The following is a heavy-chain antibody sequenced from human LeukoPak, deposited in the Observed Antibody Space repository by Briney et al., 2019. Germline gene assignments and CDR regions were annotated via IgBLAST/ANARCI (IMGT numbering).Heavy chain of an antibody. D-gene: IGHD3-16*02. CDR2: IIRGGGT. V-gene: IGHV3-66*01. Sequence: GGSLTLSCAASGLTVSTNYVSWVRRAPGKGLVWVSDIIRGGGTAYADCVKDRFTIYRDNARNTVYLQMDSLRAEDTAVYYCARDVIYSWEIYSYSDSLGQGTLVTVSS. CDR1: GLTVSTNY. CDR3: ARDVIYSWEIYSYSDS. J-gene: IGHJ4*02.